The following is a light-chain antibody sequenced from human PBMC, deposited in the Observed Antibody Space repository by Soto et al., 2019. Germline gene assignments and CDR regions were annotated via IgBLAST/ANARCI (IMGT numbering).Light chain of an antibody. Sequence: EIVLTPSPGPPSLSPGEKANLPCRASQSVASRNLAWYQQKSGQAPRLLIYGASSRAIHTPDRFSGSGSGTDFTLTISGLEPEDFAVYYCQHFGNSLWTFGQGTKV. CDR1: QSVASRN. CDR3: QHFGNSLWT. J-gene: IGKJ1*01. CDR2: GAS. V-gene: IGKV3-20*01.